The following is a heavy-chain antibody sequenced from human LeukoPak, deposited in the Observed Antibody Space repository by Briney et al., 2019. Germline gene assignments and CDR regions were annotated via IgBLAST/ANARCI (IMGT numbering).Heavy chain of an antibody. J-gene: IGHJ4*02. V-gene: IGHV3-7*04. Sequence: GGSLRLSCAASGFTFSSDWMSWVRQAPGKGLEWVANIKQDGSEKYYVDSVKGRFTISRDNAKNSLYLQMNSLRAEDTAVYYCARALGYCSSTSCYISAYFDYWGQGTLVTVSS. CDR2: IKQDGSEK. D-gene: IGHD2-2*02. CDR1: GFTFSSDW. CDR3: ARALGYCSSTSCYISAYFDY.